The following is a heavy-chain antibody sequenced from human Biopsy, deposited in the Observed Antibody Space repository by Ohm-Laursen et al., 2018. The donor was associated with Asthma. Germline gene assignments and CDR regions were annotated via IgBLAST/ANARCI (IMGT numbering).Heavy chain of an antibody. V-gene: IGHV3-30*03. CDR1: GFSFNSYG. CDR2: MSFDGRQT. CDR3: ARGGYCSGVTCFPFDR. D-gene: IGHD6-19*01. J-gene: IGHJ4*02. Sequence: RSLRLSCAASGFSFNSYGMHWVRQAPGKGLEWVAVMSFDGRQTYYADSVKGRFTISRDDSRDTLYLHLNSLTAEDTAVYFCARGGYCSGVTCFPFDRWGQGTRVSVSS.